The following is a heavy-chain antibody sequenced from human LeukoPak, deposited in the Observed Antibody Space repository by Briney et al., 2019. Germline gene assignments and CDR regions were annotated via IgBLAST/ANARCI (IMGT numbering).Heavy chain of an antibody. CDR2: ISSSSNTI. D-gene: IGHD3/OR15-3a*01. J-gene: IGHJ4*02. CDR3: ARDSDWVFDY. CDR1: RFTFSSHS. Sequence: GRSLRLSCAASRFTFSSHSMNWVRQAPGKGLEWVSYISSSSNTIYYADSVKGRFAISRDNAKNSLYLQMNSLRAEDTAVYYCARDSDWVFDYWGQGTLVTVSS. V-gene: IGHV3-48*01.